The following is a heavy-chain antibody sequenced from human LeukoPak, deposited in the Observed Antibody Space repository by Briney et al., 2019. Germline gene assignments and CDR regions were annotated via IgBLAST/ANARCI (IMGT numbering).Heavy chain of an antibody. J-gene: IGHJ3*01. V-gene: IGHV4-59*11. CDR1: GDSIRSHY. Sequence: SETLSLTCTVSGDSIRSHYCAWIRQSPGKGLERIGHIYNSATTDYNPSFKSRVTISLDTSKKQFSLKMTSVTALDSAVYYCARGGEGYNDDAFEVWGLGTAVTVS. CDR3: ARGGEGYNDDAFEV. CDR2: IYNSATT. D-gene: IGHD5-24*01.